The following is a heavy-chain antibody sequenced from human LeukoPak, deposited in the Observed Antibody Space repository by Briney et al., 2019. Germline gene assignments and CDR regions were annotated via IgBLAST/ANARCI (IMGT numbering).Heavy chain of an antibody. CDR1: GFTFSSYG. Sequence: PGGSLRLSCATSGFTFSSYGMHWVRQAPGKGLEWVAVISYDGSNKYYADSVKGRFTISRDNSKNTLYPQMNSLRAEDTAVYYCARGLGVVTAVYFDYWGQGTLVTVSS. CDR2: ISYDGSNK. CDR3: ARGLGVVTAVYFDY. V-gene: IGHV3-30*03. D-gene: IGHD2-21*02. J-gene: IGHJ4*02.